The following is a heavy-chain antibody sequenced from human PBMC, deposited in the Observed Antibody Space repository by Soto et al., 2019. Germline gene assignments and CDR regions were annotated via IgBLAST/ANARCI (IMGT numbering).Heavy chain of an antibody. J-gene: IGHJ6*02. Sequence: GGSLRLSSAASGFTFSIYAMSWVRQSPGEGGEWVSAISGSGGRTYYADSVKGRFTISRENSKNTLYLQMNSLRAEDTAVYCCAKTPHGMDVWGQGTTVTVSS. CDR2: ISGSGGRT. V-gene: IGHV3-23*01. CDR3: AKTPHGMDV. CDR1: GFTFSIYA.